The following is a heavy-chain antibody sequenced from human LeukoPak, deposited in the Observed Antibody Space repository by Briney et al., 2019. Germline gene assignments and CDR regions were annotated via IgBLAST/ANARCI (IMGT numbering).Heavy chain of an antibody. CDR3: ITDVDLSSNDYDFHLDW. Sequence: GGSLRLSCEASGFNFNKAWMSWVRQTPGKGLEWVAHIKSKTDGGTSDYAAPVKGRFTISGDDSKNTLYLKMTSLKPEDTAVYYCITDVDLSSNDYDFHLDWWGPGTLVIVSS. J-gene: IGHJ4*02. V-gene: IGHV3-15*01. CDR1: GFNFNKAW. D-gene: IGHD3-22*01. CDR2: IKSKTDGGTS.